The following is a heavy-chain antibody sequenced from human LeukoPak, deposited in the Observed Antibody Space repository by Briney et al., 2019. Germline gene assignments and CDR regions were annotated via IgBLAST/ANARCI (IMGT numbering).Heavy chain of an antibody. J-gene: IGHJ5*02. CDR2: TNHGEST. D-gene: IGHD3-10*01. V-gene: IGHV4-34*01. CDR3: ARGLRIISMSRGVEPSVMFDP. Sequence: SETLSLTYAVYGGSFSGYYWTWIRRPPGKGLEWIGETNHGESTTYNPSLKSRVTISVDTSNNHFALRLSSVTAADTAVYYCARGLRIISMSRGVEPSVMFDPWGQGTLVTVSS. CDR1: GGSFSGYY.